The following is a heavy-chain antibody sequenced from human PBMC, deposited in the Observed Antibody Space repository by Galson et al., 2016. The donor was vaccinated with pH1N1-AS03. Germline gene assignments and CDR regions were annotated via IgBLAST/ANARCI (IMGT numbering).Heavy chain of an antibody. D-gene: IGHD3-16*02. CDR2: IYYTGST. CDR1: GGSIASGGNF. Sequence: SETLSLTCTVSGGSIASGGNFWGWIRQPPGMGLEWIGSIYYTGSTYYKPSLRSRVSISVDTSRSQFSLRLTSVTAADTAVYYCATDSYRGFDPWGQGTLVTVSS. V-gene: IGHV4-39*07. CDR3: ATDSYRGFDP. J-gene: IGHJ5*02.